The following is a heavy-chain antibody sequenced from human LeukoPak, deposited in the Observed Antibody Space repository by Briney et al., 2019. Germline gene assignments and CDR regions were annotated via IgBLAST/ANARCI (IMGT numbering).Heavy chain of an antibody. J-gene: IGHJ5*02. V-gene: IGHV3-74*01. D-gene: IGHD2-15*01. CDR2: IDSDGCTT. CDR1: GVSFSTHW. Sequence: GGSLRLSCAASGVSFSTHWMHWVRQAPGKGLVWVSRIDSDGCTTTYADSVKGRFTISRDNAKNTLYLQMNSLRAEDTAVYYCARGPEKYCSGVSCSNSRFDPWGQGTLVTVSS. CDR3: ARGPEKYCSGVSCSNSRFDP.